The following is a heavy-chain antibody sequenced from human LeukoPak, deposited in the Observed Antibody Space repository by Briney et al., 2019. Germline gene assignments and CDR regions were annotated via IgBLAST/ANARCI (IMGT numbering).Heavy chain of an antibody. V-gene: IGHV1-2*02. Sequence: ASVKFSGKASGYTFTSYDINWVRQATGQGLEWMGWINPNSGGTNYAQKFQGRVTMTRDTSISTAYMELSRLRSDDTAVYYCAREGNYGDFIFCLDPWGQGTLVTVSS. J-gene: IGHJ5*02. CDR1: GYTFTSYD. CDR2: INPNSGGT. CDR3: AREGNYGDFIFCLDP. D-gene: IGHD4-17*01.